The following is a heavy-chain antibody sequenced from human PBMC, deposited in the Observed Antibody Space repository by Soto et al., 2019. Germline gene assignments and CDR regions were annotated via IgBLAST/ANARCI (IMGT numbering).Heavy chain of an antibody. CDR2: ISSSSSYI. J-gene: IGHJ4*02. D-gene: IGHD3-9*01. V-gene: IGHV3-21*01. CDR1: GFTFSSYS. CDR3: ARAKLRYFDWLLSPFDY. Sequence: TGGSLRLSCAASGFTFSSYSMNWVRQAPGKGLEWVSSISSSSSYIYYADSVKGRFTISRDNAKNSLYLQMNSLRAEDTAVYYCARAKLRYFDWLLSPFDYWGQGTLVTVSS.